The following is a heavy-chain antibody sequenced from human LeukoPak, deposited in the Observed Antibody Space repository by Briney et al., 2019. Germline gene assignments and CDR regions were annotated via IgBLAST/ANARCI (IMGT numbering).Heavy chain of an antibody. J-gene: IGHJ4*02. V-gene: IGHV3-21*01. CDR1: GFTLSNYG. CDR3: ARGTTRTDY. CDR2: VSSGSSYI. D-gene: IGHD1-1*01. Sequence: GILRLSCAASGFTLSNYGMSWVRQAPGKGLEWVSSVSSGSSYIYYADSVKGRFTISRDNAKNSLYLQMNSLRAEDTAVYYCARGTTRTDYWGQGTLVTVSS.